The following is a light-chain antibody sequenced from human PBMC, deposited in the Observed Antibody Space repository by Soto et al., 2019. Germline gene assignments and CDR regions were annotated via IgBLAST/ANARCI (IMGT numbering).Light chain of an antibody. CDR2: DAS. CDR3: QQYDNLQALT. Sequence: IQMTQSPSSLSASVGDTVSMTCQASQDISNYLNWYHQKPGKAPKLLIYDASNLETGVPSRFSGSGSGTDFTFTIRSLQPEYIATYYCQQYDNLQALTFGGGTKVDI. V-gene: IGKV1-33*01. CDR1: QDISNY. J-gene: IGKJ4*01.